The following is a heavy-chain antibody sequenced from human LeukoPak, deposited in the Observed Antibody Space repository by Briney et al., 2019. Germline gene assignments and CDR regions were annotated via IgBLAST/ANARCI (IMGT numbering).Heavy chain of an antibody. CDR3: ARGSFWSGYTWDYYGMDV. CDR2: INPNSGGT. J-gene: IGHJ6*02. V-gene: IGHV1-2*02. CDR1: GYTFTGYY. D-gene: IGHD3-3*01. Sequence: ASVKVSCKASGYTFTGYYMHWVRQAPGQGLEWMGWINPNSGGTNYAQKFQGRVTMTRDTSISTAYMELSRLRSDDTAVYYCARGSFWSGYTWDYYGMDVWGQGTTATVSS.